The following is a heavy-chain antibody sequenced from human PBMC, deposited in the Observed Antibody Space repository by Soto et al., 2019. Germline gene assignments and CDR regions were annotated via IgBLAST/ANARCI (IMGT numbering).Heavy chain of an antibody. Sequence: GGSLILSCASSGFNFSSYAMILVRQAPGKGLEWVSAISGSGGSTYYADSVKGRFTISRDNSKNTLYLQMNSLRAEDTAVYYCAKAGMVTDPNLYSVMDLLVQGTTVTVSS. CDR2: ISGSGGST. J-gene: IGHJ6*02. V-gene: IGHV3-23*01. D-gene: IGHD5-18*01. CDR1: GFNFSSYA. CDR3: AKAGMVTDPNLYSVMDL.